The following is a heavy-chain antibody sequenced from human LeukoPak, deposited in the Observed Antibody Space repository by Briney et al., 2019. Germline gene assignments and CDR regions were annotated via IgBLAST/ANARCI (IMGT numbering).Heavy chain of an antibody. D-gene: IGHD6-13*01. CDR2: MYYSGST. CDR1: GGSISSYY. V-gene: IGHV4-59*05. CDR3: ARHTLGIAAAGKWFDP. J-gene: IGHJ5*02. Sequence: PSETLSLTCTVSGGSISSYYWSWIRQPPGKRLEWIGSMYYSGSTYYNPSLKSRVTISVDTSKNQFSLKLSSVTAADTAVYYCARHTLGIAAAGKWFDPWGQGTLVTVSS.